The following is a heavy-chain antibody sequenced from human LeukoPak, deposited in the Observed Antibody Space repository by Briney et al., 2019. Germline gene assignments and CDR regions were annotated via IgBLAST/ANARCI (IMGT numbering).Heavy chain of an antibody. J-gene: IGHJ4*02. CDR1: GFTFSSYW. D-gene: IGHD3-22*01. V-gene: IGHV3-7*01. CDR2: IKQDGSEK. Sequence: GGSPRLSCAASGFTFSSYWMSWVRQAPGKGLEWVANIKQDGSEKYYVDSVKGRFTISRDNAKNSLYLQMNSLRAEDTAVYYCARVTRDSLRFTTNYFDYWGQGTLVTVSS. CDR3: ARVTRDSLRFTTNYFDY.